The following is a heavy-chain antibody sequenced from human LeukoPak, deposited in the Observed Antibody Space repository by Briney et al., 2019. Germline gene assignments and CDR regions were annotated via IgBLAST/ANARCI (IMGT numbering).Heavy chain of an antibody. J-gene: IGHJ6*02. CDR1: GYTSTNFD. V-gene: IGHV1-8*01. CDR2: MNLNSGKT. CDR3: GRGYAMVV. Sequence: GASVKVSCKASGYTSTNFDINWVRQATGQGLEWRGWMNLNSGKTGYGQEFQGRVTMTTNTSISTAYMELSSLRSEDTAVYYCGRGYAMVVWGQGTTVTVSS.